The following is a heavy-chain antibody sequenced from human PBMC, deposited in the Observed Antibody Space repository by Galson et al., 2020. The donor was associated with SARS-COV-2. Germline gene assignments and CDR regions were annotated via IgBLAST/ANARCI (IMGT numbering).Heavy chain of an antibody. J-gene: IGHJ3*01. CDR3: VRGHYYDSSDYFSIAFDV. D-gene: IGHD3-22*01. CDR1: GFTFSRYS. V-gene: IGHV3-21*01. Sequence: GESLKISCAASGFTFSRYSMSWVRQAPGKGLEWVSSISSSSSYIYYADSVKGRLTISRDNAKSSLYLQMNTLRAEDTAVYYCVRGHYYDSSDYFSIAFDVWGQGTMVTVSP. CDR2: ISSSSSYI.